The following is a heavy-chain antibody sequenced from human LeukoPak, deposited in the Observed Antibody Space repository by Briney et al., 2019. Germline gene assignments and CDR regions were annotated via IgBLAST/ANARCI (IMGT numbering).Heavy chain of an antibody. Sequence: SETLSLTCTVSGVSMNMYHWTWIRQPPGTGLEWIGSFYNFGTTNYSPSLKSRVTISVDTPKNQFSLRLTSVNAADTAVYYCVGTSAGDFWGQGILVTVSS. D-gene: IGHD7-27*01. CDR2: FYNFGTT. CDR3: VGTSAGDF. CDR1: GVSMNMYH. J-gene: IGHJ4*02. V-gene: IGHV4-59*01.